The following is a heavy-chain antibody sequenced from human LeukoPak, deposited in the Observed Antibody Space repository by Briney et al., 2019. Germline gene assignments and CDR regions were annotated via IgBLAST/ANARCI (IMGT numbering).Heavy chain of an antibody. Sequence: GGSLRLSCAASGFTFSAYGMHWVRQAPGKGLEWVAVIWYDGSNKYYADSVKGRFTISRDNSRTTLYLQMNSLRAEDTAVYYCAREDGSTMVYYFDYWGQGTLVTVSS. J-gene: IGHJ4*02. CDR1: GFTFSAYG. D-gene: IGHD3-10*01. CDR2: IWYDGSNK. V-gene: IGHV3-33*01. CDR3: AREDGSTMVYYFDY.